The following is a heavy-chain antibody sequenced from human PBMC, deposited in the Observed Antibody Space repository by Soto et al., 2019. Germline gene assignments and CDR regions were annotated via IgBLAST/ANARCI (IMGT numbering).Heavy chain of an antibody. CDR3: ARDYYDSSGYYYYGMDV. CDR2: IYHSGST. J-gene: IGHJ6*02. Sequence: QVQLQESGPGLVKPSGTLSLTCAVSGGSISSSNWWSWVRQPPGKGLEWIGEIYHSGSTNYNPSLKGRVTLSADKFKNQFSLKLSSVTAADTAVYYCARDYYDSSGYYYYGMDVWGQGTTVTVSS. V-gene: IGHV4-4*02. D-gene: IGHD3-22*01. CDR1: GGSISSSNW.